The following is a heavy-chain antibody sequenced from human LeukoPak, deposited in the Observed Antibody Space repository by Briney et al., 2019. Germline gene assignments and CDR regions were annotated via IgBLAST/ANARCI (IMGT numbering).Heavy chain of an antibody. Sequence: GVSLRLSCAASGFTFSRYWMSWVRQAPGKGLEGVGNIKQDGSEKYYVDSVKGRFTISRDNAKNSLYLQMNSLRAEDTAIYYCARVNYVSSGWGAPFDCWGQGTLVTVSS. J-gene: IGHJ4*02. CDR3: ARVNYVSSGWGAPFDC. CDR2: IKQDGSEK. D-gene: IGHD1-7*01. CDR1: GFTFSRYW. V-gene: IGHV3-7*01.